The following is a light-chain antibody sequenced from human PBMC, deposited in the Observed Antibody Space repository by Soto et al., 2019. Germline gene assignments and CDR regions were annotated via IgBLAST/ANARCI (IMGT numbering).Light chain of an antibody. Sequence: AIQLTQSPSSLSASVGDRVTITCRASQGISSYLAWYQQKPGKAPKLLIYDASNRATGIPARFSGSGSGTDFTLTISNLEPEDFAIYYCQHRTNWPLTFGGGTKVEIK. CDR3: QHRTNWPLT. J-gene: IGKJ4*01. CDR1: QGISSY. CDR2: DAS. V-gene: IGKV1D-13*01.